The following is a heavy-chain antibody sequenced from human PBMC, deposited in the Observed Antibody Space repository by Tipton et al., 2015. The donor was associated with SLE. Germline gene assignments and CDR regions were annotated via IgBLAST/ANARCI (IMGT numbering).Heavy chain of an antibody. D-gene: IGHD4-11*01. CDR2: IYYSGST. V-gene: IGHV4-59*07. Sequence: TLSLTCTVSGGSISSYYWSWIRQPPGKGLEWIGYIYYSGSTNYNPSLKSRVTISVDTSKNQYSLKLSSVTPADTAVYYCARWAGPTVNFDYWGRATLVTVSS. CDR1: GGSISSYY. CDR3: ARWAGPTVNFDY. J-gene: IGHJ4*02.